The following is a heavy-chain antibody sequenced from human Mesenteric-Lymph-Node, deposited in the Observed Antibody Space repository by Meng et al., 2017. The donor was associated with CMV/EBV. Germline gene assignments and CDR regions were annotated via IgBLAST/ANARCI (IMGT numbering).Heavy chain of an antibody. D-gene: IGHD1-14*01. CDR1: GGSINSDIW. Sequence: LTCAVSGGSINSDIWWSWVRQPPGKGLEWIGEIHQSGSTNYNPSLKSRVTISMDKSQNQFSLSLSSVTAADTAFYYCATSPNQDPGPWGQGTLVTVSS. J-gene: IGHJ5*02. V-gene: IGHV4-4*02. CDR2: IHQSGST. CDR3: ATSPNQDPGP.